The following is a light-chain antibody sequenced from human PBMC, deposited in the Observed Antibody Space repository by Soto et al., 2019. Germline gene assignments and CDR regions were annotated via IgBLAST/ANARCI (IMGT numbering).Light chain of an antibody. J-gene: IGLJ3*02. CDR1: SSNIGAIYD. CDR3: QSYDSSLSGWV. Sequence: QSVLTQPPSVSGAPGQRVTISCTGSSSNIGAIYDVHWYQQLPGTAPKLLIYGNINRPSGVPDRFSGSKSGASASLAITGLQAEDEADYYCQSYDSSLSGWVFGGGTKVTVL. CDR2: GNI. V-gene: IGLV1-40*01.